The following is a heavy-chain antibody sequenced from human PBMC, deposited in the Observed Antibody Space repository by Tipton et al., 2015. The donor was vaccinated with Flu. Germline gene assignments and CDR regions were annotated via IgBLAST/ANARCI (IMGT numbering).Heavy chain of an antibody. V-gene: IGHV1-2*02. Sequence: QLVQSGAEVKKPGASVKVSCKASGYTFTGYYMHWVRQAPGQGLEWMGWINPNSGGTNYAQKFQGRVTMTRDTSISTAYMELSRLRSDDTAVYYCASTGMATTPTLDYYYYMDVWGKGTTVTVSS. CDR2: INPNSGGT. CDR1: GYTFTGYY. D-gene: IGHD5-24*01. J-gene: IGHJ6*03. CDR3: ASTGMATTPTLDYYYYMDV.